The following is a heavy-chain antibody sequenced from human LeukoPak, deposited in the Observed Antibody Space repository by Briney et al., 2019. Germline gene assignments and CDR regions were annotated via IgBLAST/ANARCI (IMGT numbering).Heavy chain of an antibody. J-gene: IGHJ4*02. V-gene: IGHV3-48*01. CDR2: ISSSSSTI. Sequence: GGSLRLSCAASGFTFSSYRMNWVRQAPGKGLEWVSYISSSSSTIYYADSVKGRFTISRDNAKNSLYLQMNSLRAEDTAVYYCARYHTRGNHYDILTGYYSYWGQGTLVTVSS. CDR1: GFTFSSYR. D-gene: IGHD3-9*01. CDR3: ARYHTRGNHYDILTGYYSY.